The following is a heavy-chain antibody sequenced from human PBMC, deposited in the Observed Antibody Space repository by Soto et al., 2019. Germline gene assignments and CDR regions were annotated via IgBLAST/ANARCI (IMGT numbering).Heavy chain of an antibody. D-gene: IGHD6-6*01. J-gene: IGHJ6*02. V-gene: IGHV3-15*07. Sequence: PGGSLRLSCAASGVTFSNAWMNWVRQAPGKGLEWVGRIKSKTDGGTTDYAAPVKGRFTISRDDSKNTLYLQMNSLKTEDTAVYYCTTSRKGAGIAARLSKRYGMDVWGQGTTVTVSS. CDR1: GVTFSNAW. CDR2: IKSKTDGGTT. CDR3: TTSRKGAGIAARLSKRYGMDV.